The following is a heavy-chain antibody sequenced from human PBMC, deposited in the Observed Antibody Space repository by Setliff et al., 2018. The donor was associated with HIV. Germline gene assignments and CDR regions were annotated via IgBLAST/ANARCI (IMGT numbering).Heavy chain of an antibody. CDR1: GFTFSSYW. D-gene: IGHD6-19*01. Sequence: GESLKISCSASGFTFSSYWMHWVRQVPGKGLVWVSRINSDGSRTDYADSAKGRFTMSRDNAKDTLYLQMSSLRAEDTAVYFCATPYASGWYDVLKNWGQGTVVTVSS. V-gene: IGHV3-74*01. CDR3: ATPYASGWYDVLKN. J-gene: IGHJ4*02. CDR2: INSDGSRT.